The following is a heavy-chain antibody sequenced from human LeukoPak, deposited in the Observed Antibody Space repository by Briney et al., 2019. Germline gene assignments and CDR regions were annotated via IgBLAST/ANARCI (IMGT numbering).Heavy chain of an antibody. CDR3: VRGWEQANWYFDL. J-gene: IGHJ2*01. Sequence: GGSLRLSCAASAFTFSDYYMSWIRQAPGKGLEWISYISSSGSVTYYADSVKGRFTISRDNAKNSLYLQMNSLRAEDTAVYYCVRGWEQANWYFDLWGRGTLVTVSS. D-gene: IGHD1-26*01. CDR2: ISSSGSVT. V-gene: IGHV3-11*04. CDR1: AFTFSDYY.